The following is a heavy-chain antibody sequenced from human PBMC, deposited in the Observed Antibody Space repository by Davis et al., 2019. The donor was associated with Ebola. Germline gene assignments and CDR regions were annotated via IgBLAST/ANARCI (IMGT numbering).Heavy chain of an antibody. J-gene: IGHJ4*01. CDR2: ISGSGGST. V-gene: IGHV3-23*01. D-gene: IGHD4-17*01. CDR3: AKISGDYVADFDY. CDR1: GFTFSNHA. Sequence: PGGSLRLSCAASGFTFSNHAMSWVRQAPGKGLAWVSAISGSGGSTYYADSVKGRFTISRDNSKNMLYLQMNSLRAEDTAVYYCAKISGDYVADFDYWGHGTLVTVSS.